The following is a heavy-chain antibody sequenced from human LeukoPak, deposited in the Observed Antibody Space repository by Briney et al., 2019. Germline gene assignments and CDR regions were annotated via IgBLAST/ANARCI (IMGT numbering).Heavy chain of an antibody. CDR1: GGSISSYY. V-gene: IGHV4-4*07. J-gene: IGHJ6*03. Sequence: SETLSLTCTVSGGSISSYYWSWIRQPAGKGLEWIRRIYTSGSTNYNPSLKSRVTMSVDTSKNQFSLKLSSVTAADTAVYYCARVEGSWSLHYMDVWGKGTTVTVSS. CDR3: ARVEGSWSLHYMDV. CDR2: IYTSGST. D-gene: IGHD6-13*01.